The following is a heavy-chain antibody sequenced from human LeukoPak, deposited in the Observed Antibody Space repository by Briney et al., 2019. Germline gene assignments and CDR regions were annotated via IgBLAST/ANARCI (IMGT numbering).Heavy chain of an antibody. J-gene: IGHJ4*02. CDR3: ARGYDSSAYYPG. Sequence: SVKVSCKASGGTLSSYAISWVRQAQGQGLEGVGGILPIFGTSNYAQKFQGRVTITTDESTSTVYMELSSLRSEDTAVYYCARGYDSSAYYPGWGQGTLVIVSS. D-gene: IGHD3-22*01. CDR2: ILPIFGTS. CDR1: GGTLSSYA. V-gene: IGHV1-69*05.